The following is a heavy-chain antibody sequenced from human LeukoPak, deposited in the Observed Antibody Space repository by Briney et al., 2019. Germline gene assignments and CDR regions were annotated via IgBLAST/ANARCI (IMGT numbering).Heavy chain of an antibody. D-gene: IGHD3-9*01. V-gene: IGHV3-30*19. J-gene: IGHJ4*02. CDR3: ARESPSFEYFDY. Sequence: GGSLRLSCAASGFTFSSYGMHWVRQAPGKGLEWVAVISYDGSNKYYADSVKGRFTISRDNSKNTLYLQMNSLRAEDTAVYYCARESPSFEYFDYWGQGTLVTVSS. CDR2: ISYDGSNK. CDR1: GFTFSSYG.